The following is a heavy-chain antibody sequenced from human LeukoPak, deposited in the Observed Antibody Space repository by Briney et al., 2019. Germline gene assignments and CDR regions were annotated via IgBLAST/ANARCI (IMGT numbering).Heavy chain of an antibody. CDR3: ATGIVGIDY. CDR2: INPNSGGT. D-gene: IGHD1-26*01. CDR1: GYTFTGYY. V-gene: IGHV1-2*02. J-gene: IGHJ4*02. Sequence: GASVKVSCKASGYTFTGYYMHWVRQAPGQGLEWMGWINPNSGGTNYAQKFQGRVTMTEDTSTDTAYMELSSLRSEDTAVYYCATGIVGIDYWGQGTLVTVSS.